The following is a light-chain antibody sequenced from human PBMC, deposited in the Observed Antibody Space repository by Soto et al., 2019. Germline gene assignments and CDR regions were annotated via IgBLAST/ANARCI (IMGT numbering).Light chain of an antibody. J-gene: IGKJ1*01. V-gene: IGKV3-20*01. CDR2: GAS. CDR1: QSVSNNY. Sequence: EIVFTQSPCTLSLSPGERATLSCRASQSVSNNYLAWYQQKPGQAPRLLIYGASNRATGIPDRFSGSGSGTDFTLTISRLEPEDFAVYYCQEYDDSPPITFGLGTKVDIK. CDR3: QEYDDSPPIT.